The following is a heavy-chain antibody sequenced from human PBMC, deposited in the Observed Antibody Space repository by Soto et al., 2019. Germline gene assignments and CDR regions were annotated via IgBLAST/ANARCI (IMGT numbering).Heavy chain of an antibody. J-gene: IGHJ2*01. CDR1: GFTFSTFW. CDR2: LDSDGSRT. CDR3: VKDRDSMGLAFLDL. Sequence: EVQLVESGGGVAQPGGSLRLSCTASGFTFSTFWMHWVRQVPGKGLVWVSRLDSDGSRTTYADSVKGRFTISRDNAKNTLYLQMNSLRAEDTAVYYCVKDRDSMGLAFLDLWGRGTLVTVSS. V-gene: IGHV3-74*01. D-gene: IGHD3-10*01.